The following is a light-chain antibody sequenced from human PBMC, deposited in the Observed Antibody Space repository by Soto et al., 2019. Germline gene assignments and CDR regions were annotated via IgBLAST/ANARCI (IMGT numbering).Light chain of an antibody. Sequence: QSALTQPASVSGSPGQSITISCTGTSSDVGSYNLVSWYQQHPGKAPKLIISEVNKRPSGVSSRFSGSKSGYTASLTISGLQDEDAADYYCCSYAGSSTYVVFGGGTKLTVL. V-gene: IGLV2-23*02. CDR1: SSDVGSYNL. CDR3: CSYAGSSTYVV. J-gene: IGLJ2*01. CDR2: EVN.